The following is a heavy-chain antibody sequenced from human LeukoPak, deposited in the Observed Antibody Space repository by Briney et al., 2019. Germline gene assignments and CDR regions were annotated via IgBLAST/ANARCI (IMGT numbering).Heavy chain of an antibody. CDR2: IYHSGIT. D-gene: IGHD1-7*01. V-gene: IGHV4-38-2*01. J-gene: IGHJ5*02. Sequence: PSETLSLTCAVSGYSISSGYYWGWIRQPPGKGLEWIGSIYHSGITYYNPSLKSRVTISVDTSKNQFSLKLSSVTAADTAVYYCARAGITGTTRFDPWGQGTLVTVSS. CDR1: GYSISSGYY. CDR3: ARAGITGTTRFDP.